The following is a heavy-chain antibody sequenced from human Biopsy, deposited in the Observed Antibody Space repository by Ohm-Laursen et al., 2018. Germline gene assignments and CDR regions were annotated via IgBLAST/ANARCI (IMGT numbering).Heavy chain of an antibody. CDR1: GGSFTGHY. D-gene: IGHD3-3*01. CDR2: ISYTGYT. Sequence: SQTLSLTCTVSGGSFTGHYWSWIRQPPGKGLEWIGHISYTGYTSYNASLKSRVTISVDTSRNHFSLRLSSLTAADTAMYYCARDLYDFCGGCPFDPWGQGTLVTVSP. CDR3: ARDLYDFCGGCPFDP. V-gene: IGHV4-59*11. J-gene: IGHJ5*02.